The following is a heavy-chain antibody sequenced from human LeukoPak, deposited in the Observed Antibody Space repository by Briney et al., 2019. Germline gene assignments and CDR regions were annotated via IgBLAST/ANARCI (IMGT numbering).Heavy chain of an antibody. J-gene: IGHJ6*03. V-gene: IGHV4-4*07. CDR3: ARDLLEWFDYYYYYYMDV. D-gene: IGHD3-3*01. Sequence: PSETLSLTCTVSGGSISSYYWSWIRQPAGKGLEWIGRICTSGRTNYNPSLKSLVTLSVDTSKSQFSLKLSSVTAADTAVYYCARDLLEWFDYYYYYYMDVWGKGTTVTVSS. CDR1: GGSISSYY. CDR2: ICTSGRT.